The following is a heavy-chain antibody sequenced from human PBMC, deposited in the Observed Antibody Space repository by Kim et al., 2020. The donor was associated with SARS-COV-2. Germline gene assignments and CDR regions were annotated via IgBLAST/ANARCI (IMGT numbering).Heavy chain of an antibody. J-gene: IGHJ4*02. V-gene: IGHV3-23*01. CDR2: ISGSGGST. CDR1: GFAFSSYA. CDR3: ASHGAYKQQLGYFDY. Sequence: GGSLRLSCAASGFAFSSYAMSWVRQAPGKGLEWVSAISGSGGSTFYADSVKGRFTISRDNSKNTVYLQMNSLRVEDTAVYYCASHGAYKQQLGYFDYWGQGTLVTVSS. D-gene: IGHD6-13*01.